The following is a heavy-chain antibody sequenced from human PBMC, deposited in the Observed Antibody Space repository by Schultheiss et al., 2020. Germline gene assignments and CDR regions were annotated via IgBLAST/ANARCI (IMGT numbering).Heavy chain of an antibody. V-gene: IGHV4-59*12. CDR3: ARRGGYSYGYNY. CDR1: GGPFSGYY. Sequence: SETLSLTCAVYGGPFSGYYWSWIRQPPGKGLEWIGYIYYSGSTYYNPSLKCRVTISVDTSKNQFSLKLSSVTAADTAVYYCARRGGYSYGYNYWGQGTLVTVSS. D-gene: IGHD5-18*01. CDR2: IYYSGST. J-gene: IGHJ4*02.